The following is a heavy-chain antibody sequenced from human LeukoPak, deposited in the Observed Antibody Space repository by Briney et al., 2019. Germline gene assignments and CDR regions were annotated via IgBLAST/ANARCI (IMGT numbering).Heavy chain of an antibody. D-gene: IGHD6-19*01. CDR2: ISSSSSYI. CDR3: ARDWDSSGPYYFDY. CDR1: GFTFSSYS. Sequence: GGSLRLSCAASGFTFSSYSMNWVRQAPGKGLEWVSSISSSSSYIYYADSVKGRFTISRDNAKNSLYLQMSSLRAEDTAVYYCARDWDSSGPYYFDYWGQGTLVTVSS. J-gene: IGHJ4*02. V-gene: IGHV3-21*01.